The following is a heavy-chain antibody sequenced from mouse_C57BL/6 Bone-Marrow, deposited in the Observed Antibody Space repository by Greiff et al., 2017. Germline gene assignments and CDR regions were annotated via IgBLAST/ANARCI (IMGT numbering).Heavy chain of an antibody. J-gene: IGHJ2*01. CDR2: IYPTSGRT. CDR3: ARSGPLGRSSGC. Sequence: QVQLQQPGAELVKPGASVKMSCKASGYTFTSYWITWVKQRPGQGLEWIGDIYPTSGRTNYNEKFKSKAILTVDTSSNTAYMQHSSLTSEDSAVFYVARSGPLGRSSGCWGQGTTLTVSS. D-gene: IGHD4-1*01. V-gene: IGHV1-55*01. CDR1: GYTFTSYW.